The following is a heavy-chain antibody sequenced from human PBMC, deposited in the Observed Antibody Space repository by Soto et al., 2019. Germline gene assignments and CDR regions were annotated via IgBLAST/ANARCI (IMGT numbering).Heavy chain of an antibody. CDR1: GYTFTSYG. J-gene: IGHJ4*02. Sequence: ASVKVSCKASGYTFTSYGISWVRQAPGQGLEWMGWISAYNGNTNYAQKLQGRVTMTTDTSTSTAYMELSSLRSEDTAVYYCARAGLRHPLWFVVPYWGQGTLVTVSS. CDR3: ARAGLRHPLWFVVPY. CDR2: ISAYNGNT. V-gene: IGHV1-18*01. D-gene: IGHD3-16*01.